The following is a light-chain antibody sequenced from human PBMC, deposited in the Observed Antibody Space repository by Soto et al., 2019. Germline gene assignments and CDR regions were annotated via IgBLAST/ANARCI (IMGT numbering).Light chain of an antibody. CDR1: QGINSF. CDR3: HQTYGKHRT. V-gene: IGKV1-39*01. CDR2: AAS. Sequence: IQLTQSPSSLSASVGDRVTITCRASQGINSFLAWYQQKPGKAPKLLIYAASSLQSGVPSRFSGSGSGTDFTLSISSLQPEDFATYYCHQTYGKHRTFGQGTRWIS. J-gene: IGKJ1*01.